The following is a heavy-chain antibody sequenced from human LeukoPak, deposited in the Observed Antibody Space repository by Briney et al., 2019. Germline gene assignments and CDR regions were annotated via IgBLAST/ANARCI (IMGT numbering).Heavy chain of an antibody. J-gene: IGHJ6*03. Sequence: PGGSLRLSCAASGFTFSNYWMSWVRQAPGKGLEWVANIKQDGSEKYYVDSVKGRFTISRDNAKNSLYLQMNSLRAEDTAVYYCARVTRTYMDVWGKGTTGTVSS. CDR3: ARVTRTYMDV. CDR2: IKQDGSEK. V-gene: IGHV3-7*01. CDR1: GFTFSNYW.